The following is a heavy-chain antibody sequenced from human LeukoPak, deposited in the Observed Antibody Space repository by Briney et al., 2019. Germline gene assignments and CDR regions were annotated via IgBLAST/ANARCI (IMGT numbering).Heavy chain of an antibody. Sequence: PGGSLSLSCAASGFTFSSYWIHWVHQAPGKGLVWVSRIHGDGRTTTYADSVKGRFTISRDNAKNTLYLQMHSLRAEDTAVYYCARDNGENYHTAFDYWGQGTLVTVSS. D-gene: IGHD2-8*01. J-gene: IGHJ4*02. CDR1: GFTFSSYW. V-gene: IGHV3-74*01. CDR3: ARDNGENYHTAFDY. CDR2: IHGDGRTT.